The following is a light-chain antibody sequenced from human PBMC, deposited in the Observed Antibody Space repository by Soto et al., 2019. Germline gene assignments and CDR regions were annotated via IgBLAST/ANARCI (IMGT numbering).Light chain of an antibody. J-gene: IGKJ2*01. CDR2: DAS. CDR1: QSISRS. Sequence: EILLTQSPGTLSLSPGERATLSCRASQSISRSLAWYQQKPGQAPRLLIYDASTRATGIPARFSGSGSGTEFTLTISSLQSEDFALYYCHQYNSWPPGTFGQGT. V-gene: IGKV3-15*01. CDR3: HQYNSWPPGT.